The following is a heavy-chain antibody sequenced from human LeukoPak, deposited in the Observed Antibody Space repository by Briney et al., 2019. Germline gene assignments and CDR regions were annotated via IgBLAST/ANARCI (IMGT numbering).Heavy chain of an antibody. D-gene: IGHD2-2*01. J-gene: IGHJ4*02. CDR1: GFTFSSYA. V-gene: IGHV3-23*01. Sequence: GGSPRLSCAASGFTFSSYAMSWVRQAPGKGLEWVSAISGSGGSAYYGDSVKGRFTISRDKSKNTVYLQMNSLRAEDTAVYYCAKLYCSSTSCSYDYWGQGTLVTVSS. CDR2: ISGSGGSA. CDR3: AKLYCSSTSCSYDY.